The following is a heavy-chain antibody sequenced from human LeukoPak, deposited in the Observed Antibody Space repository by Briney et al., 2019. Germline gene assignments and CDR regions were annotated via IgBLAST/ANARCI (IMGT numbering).Heavy chain of an antibody. Sequence: PSETLSLTCTVSGGSISTSSFYWGWIRQPPGKGLEWIGTIFYTGTTYYNPSLEGRITMSVDTSKNQFSLRMRSVTASDAAIYYCARQPSLSYCRSGTCWFDPWGQGALVTVSS. D-gene: IGHD2-15*01. CDR3: ARQPSLSYCRSGTCWFDP. V-gene: IGHV4-39*01. CDR2: IFYTGTT. CDR1: GGSISTSSFY. J-gene: IGHJ5*02.